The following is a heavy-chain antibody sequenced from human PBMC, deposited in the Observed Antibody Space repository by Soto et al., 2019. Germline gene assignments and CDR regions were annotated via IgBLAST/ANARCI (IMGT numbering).Heavy chain of an antibody. CDR2: ISGSGGST. D-gene: IGHD1-26*01. V-gene: IGHV3-23*01. CDR1: GFTFSSYA. Sequence: GGSLRLSCAASGFTFSSYAMSWVRQAPGKGLEWVSAISGSGGSTYYADSVKGRFTISRDNSKNTLYLQMNSLRAEDTAVYYCAKDQSGSYTRRNWFDPWGQGTLVTVSS. CDR3: AKDQSGSYTRRNWFDP. J-gene: IGHJ5*02.